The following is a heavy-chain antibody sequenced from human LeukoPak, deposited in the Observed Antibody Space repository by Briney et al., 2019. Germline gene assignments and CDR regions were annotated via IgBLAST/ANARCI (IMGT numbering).Heavy chain of an antibody. CDR3: ARGGVKRYYGSGTSLDY. D-gene: IGHD3-10*01. V-gene: IGHV4-39*07. CDR2: IYYSGST. Sequence: SETLSLTCTVSGGSISSSSYYWGWIRQPPGKGLEWIGSIYYSGSTYYNPSLKSRVTISVDTSKNQFSLKLSSVTAADTAVYYCARGGVKRYYGSGTSLDYWGQGTLVTVSS. J-gene: IGHJ4*02. CDR1: GGSISSSSYY.